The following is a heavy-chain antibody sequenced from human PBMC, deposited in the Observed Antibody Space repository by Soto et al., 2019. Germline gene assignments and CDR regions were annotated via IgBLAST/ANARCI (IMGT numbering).Heavy chain of an antibody. D-gene: IGHD5-12*01. Sequence: GGSLRLSCAASGFTFTNYAMNWVRQAPGKGLEWVSVIGGRGNSAYYADSVQGRFTISRDNSKNTLSLQMSSLTADDTAIYYCVREGRGSFDFWGRGTMVTVSS. J-gene: IGHJ3*01. CDR3: VREGRGSFDF. CDR2: IGGRGNSA. CDR1: GFTFTNYA. V-gene: IGHV3-23*01.